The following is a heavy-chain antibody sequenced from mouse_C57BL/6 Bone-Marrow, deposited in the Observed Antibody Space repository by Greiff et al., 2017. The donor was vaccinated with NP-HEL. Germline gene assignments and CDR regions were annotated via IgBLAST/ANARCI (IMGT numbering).Heavy chain of an antibody. Sequence: EVQGVESGGGLVKPGGSLKLSCAASGFTFSSYAMSWVRQTPEKRLEWVATISDGGSYTYYPDNVKGRFTISRDNAKNNLYLQMSHLKSEDTAMYYCAREGVNYGYWGQGTTLTVSS. V-gene: IGHV5-4*01. J-gene: IGHJ2*01. CDR3: AREGVNYGY. D-gene: IGHD1-1*01. CDR1: GFTFSSYA. CDR2: ISDGGSYT.